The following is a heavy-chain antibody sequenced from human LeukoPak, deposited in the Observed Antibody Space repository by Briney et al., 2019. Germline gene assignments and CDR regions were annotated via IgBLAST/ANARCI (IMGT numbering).Heavy chain of an antibody. Sequence: GGSLRLSCAASGFTFSSYGMHWVRQAPGKGLEWVAVISYDGVNKYYADSVKGRFTISRDNSKNTLYLQMNSLRAEDTAVYYCAKDADSSSWYGMNYYYYYGMDVWGQGTTVTVSS. V-gene: IGHV3-30*18. CDR3: AKDADSSSWYGMNYYYYYGMDV. CDR2: ISYDGVNK. D-gene: IGHD6-13*01. CDR1: GFTFSSYG. J-gene: IGHJ6*02.